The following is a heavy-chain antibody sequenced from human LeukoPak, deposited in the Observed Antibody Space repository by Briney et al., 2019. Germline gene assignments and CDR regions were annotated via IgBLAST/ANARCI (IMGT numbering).Heavy chain of an antibody. D-gene: IGHD3-22*01. CDR3: AKPGHSYYYTPGDFS. J-gene: IGHJ5*02. V-gene: IGHV4-39*01. CDR1: GASISSSSSY. CDR2: AYFTGST. Sequence: PSETLSLTCTVSGASISSSSSYWGWIRQPPGKGLEWIGSAYFTGSTNYNPSLKARVTISLDTSKNQFSLRLTSVTAADTAVYYCAKPGHSYYYTPGDFSWGQGTLVTVSS.